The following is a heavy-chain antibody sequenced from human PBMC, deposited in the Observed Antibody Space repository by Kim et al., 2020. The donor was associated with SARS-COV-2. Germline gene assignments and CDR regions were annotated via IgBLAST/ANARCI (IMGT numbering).Heavy chain of an antibody. V-gene: IGHV3-33*01. CDR2: IWYDGSNK. CDR3: ARDKVAEGVRDIVVVPAAMNRYGMDV. CDR1: GFTFSSYG. Sequence: GGSLRLSCAASGFTFSSYGMHWVRQAPGKGLEWVAVIWYDGSNKYYADSVKGRFTISRDNSKNTLYLQMNSLRAEDTAVYYCARDKVAEGVRDIVVVPAAMNRYGMDVWGQGTTVTVSS. D-gene: IGHD2-2*01. J-gene: IGHJ6*02.